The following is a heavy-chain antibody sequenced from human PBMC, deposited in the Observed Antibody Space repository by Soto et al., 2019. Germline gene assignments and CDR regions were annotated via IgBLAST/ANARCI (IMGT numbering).Heavy chain of an antibody. J-gene: IGHJ4*02. CDR2: ISGSGDTA. Sequence: EVQLLESGGDLVQPGGSRRLSCAASGFPFSAYVMTCVRRAPGRGLEWISAISGSGDTAYYAESLKGGFTISRDNSRHKLYLNMTHLTVEDTAVYSCATAGFHNRGTFFKVGVYSVWGRGTQVTVST. CDR3: ATAGFHNRGTFFKVGVYSV. D-gene: IGHD5-12*01. CDR1: GFPFSAYV. V-gene: IGHV3-23*01.